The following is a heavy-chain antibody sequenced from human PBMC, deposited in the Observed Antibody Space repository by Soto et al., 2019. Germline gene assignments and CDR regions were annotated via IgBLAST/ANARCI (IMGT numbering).Heavy chain of an antibody. J-gene: IGHJ3*01. CDR2: IYYDGST. D-gene: IGHD3-10*01. CDR1: GGSITTSSYN. CDR3: ARFYGNAFDV. V-gene: IGHV4-39*02. Sequence: SETLSLTCSVSGGSITTSSYNWDWIRQPPGKGLEWIGTIYYDGSTSYNPSLRSQVTISVDTSKNHFALKVNSVTAADTAVYYCARFYGNAFDVWGRGTVVTVSS.